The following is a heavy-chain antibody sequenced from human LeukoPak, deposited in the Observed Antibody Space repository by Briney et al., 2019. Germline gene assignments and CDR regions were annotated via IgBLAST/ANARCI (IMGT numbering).Heavy chain of an antibody. CDR2: IIPIFGTA. V-gene: IGHV1-69*13. CDR1: GGTFSSYA. CDR3: ARMWYSGNSGAFDI. Sequence: ASVKVSCKASGGTFSSYAISWVRQAPGQGLEWMGGIIPIFGTANYAQKFQGRVTITADESTSTACMELSSLRSEDTAVYYCARMWYSGNSGAFDIWGQGTMVTVSS. J-gene: IGHJ3*02. D-gene: IGHD4-23*01.